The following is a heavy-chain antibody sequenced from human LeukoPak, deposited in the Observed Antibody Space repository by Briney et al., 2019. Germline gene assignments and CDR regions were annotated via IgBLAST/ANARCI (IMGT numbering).Heavy chain of an antibody. Sequence: SETLSLTCTVSGGSISSYYWSWIRQPAGKGLEWIGRIYTSGSTNYNPSLMRRVTMSVDTSKNQFSLKLSSVTAADTAVYYCARAQLGYCSSTSCYYYYYMDVWGKGTTVTVSS. CDR3: ARAQLGYCSSTSCYYYYYMDV. V-gene: IGHV4-4*07. J-gene: IGHJ6*03. CDR2: IYTSGST. D-gene: IGHD2-2*01. CDR1: GGSISSYY.